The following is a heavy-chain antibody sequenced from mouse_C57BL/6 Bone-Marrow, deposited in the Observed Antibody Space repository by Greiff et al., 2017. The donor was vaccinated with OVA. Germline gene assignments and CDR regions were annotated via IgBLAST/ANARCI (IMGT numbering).Heavy chain of an antibody. D-gene: IGHD2-12*01. J-gene: IGHJ4*01. CDR1: GFTFSSYA. CDR2: ISDGGSYT. CDR3: ARDPNYSCAMDY. V-gene: IGHV5-4*01. Sequence: EVKLMESGGGLVKPGGSLKLSCEASGFTFSSYAMSWVRQTPEKRLEWVATISDGGSYTDYPDNVKGRFTISRDNAKNNLYLQMSHLKSEDTAMYYCARDPNYSCAMDYWGQGTSVTVSS.